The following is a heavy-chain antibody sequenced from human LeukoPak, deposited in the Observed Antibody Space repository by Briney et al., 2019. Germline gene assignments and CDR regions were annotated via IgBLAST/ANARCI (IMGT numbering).Heavy chain of an antibody. CDR2: IYYSGST. V-gene: IGHV4-30-4*01. Sequence: SETLSLTCTVSGGSNSSGDYYWSWIRQPPGKGLEWIGYIYYSGSTYYNPSLKSRVTISVDTSKNQFSLKLSSVTAADTAVYYCARVRRYCSGGSCYNLFDYWGQGTLVTVSS. CDR1: GGSNSSGDYY. D-gene: IGHD2-15*01. J-gene: IGHJ4*02. CDR3: ARVRRYCSGGSCYNLFDY.